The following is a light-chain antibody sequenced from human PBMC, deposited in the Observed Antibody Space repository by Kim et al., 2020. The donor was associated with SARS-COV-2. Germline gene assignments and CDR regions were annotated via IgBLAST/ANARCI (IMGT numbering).Light chain of an antibody. CDR3: QSYDSSLGGPWV. CDR2: SDT. J-gene: IGLJ3*02. CDR1: GSNLWAGEE. V-gene: IGLV1-40*03. Sequence: VNLLSGESGSNLWAGEEVQWYQQLKGTAPNHHVYSDTSSPTGEPARCSGSRSGAAASRAITGLQAGEDAVYYCQSYDSSLGGPWVFGGGTQLTVL.